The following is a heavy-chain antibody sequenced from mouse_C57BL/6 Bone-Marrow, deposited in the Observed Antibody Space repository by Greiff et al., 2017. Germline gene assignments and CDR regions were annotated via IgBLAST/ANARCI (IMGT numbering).Heavy chain of an antibody. CDR1: GYTFTSYC. CDR2: LHPSDSGT. J-gene: IGHJ3*01. CDR3: AIRPGFAY. Sequence: QVQLKQPGAELVRPGSSVKLSCKASGYTFTSYCMHWVKQRPGQGLEWIGRLHPSDSGTNYNQKFKGKATLTVDKSSSTAYMQLSSLTSEDSAVYYCAIRPGFAYWGQGTLVTVSA. V-gene: IGHV1-74*01.